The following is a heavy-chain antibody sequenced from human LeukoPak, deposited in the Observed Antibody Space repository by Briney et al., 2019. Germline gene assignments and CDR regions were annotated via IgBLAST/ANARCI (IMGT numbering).Heavy chain of an antibody. CDR3: AREGRMSMGIEY. CDR2: INHSGTT. V-gene: IGHV4-34*01. D-gene: IGHD4/OR15-4a*01. Sequence: SETLSLTCGVYGGSLSGYFWSWIRQPPGKGLEWIGEINHSGTTNFNPSLKSRVTISVDTSKNQFSPKLSSVTAADTAVYFCAREGRMSMGIEYWGQGTPVTVSS. J-gene: IGHJ4*02. CDR1: GGSLSGYF.